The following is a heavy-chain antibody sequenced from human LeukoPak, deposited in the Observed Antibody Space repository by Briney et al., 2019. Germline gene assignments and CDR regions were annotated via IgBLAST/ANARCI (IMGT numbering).Heavy chain of an antibody. CDR3: ARHAFYDSSGYYYAHDAFDI. D-gene: IGHD3-22*01. Sequence: GSLRLSCTVSGGSISSYYWSWIRQPPGKGLEWIGFIYYSGSTNYNPSLKSRVTISVDTSKNQFSLKLSSVTAADTAVYYCARHAFYDSSGYYYAHDAFDIWGQGTMVTVSS. J-gene: IGHJ3*02. CDR2: IYYSGST. V-gene: IGHV4-59*08. CDR1: GGSISSYY.